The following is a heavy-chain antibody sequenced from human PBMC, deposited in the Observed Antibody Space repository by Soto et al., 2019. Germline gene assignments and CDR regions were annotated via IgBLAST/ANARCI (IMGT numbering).Heavy chain of an antibody. CDR1: GGSISRSDYY. V-gene: IGHV4-31*03. Sequence: SETLSLTCTVSGGSISRSDYYWTWIRPHPGKGLEWIGNIYYIGSPYYNPSLRGRITISLDTSKNHFSLKLSSLTAADTAVYYCARNRRVSHYFDTWGQGTLVTVSS. CDR2: IYYIGSP. D-gene: IGHD2-8*01. CDR3: ARNRRVSHYFDT. J-gene: IGHJ4*02.